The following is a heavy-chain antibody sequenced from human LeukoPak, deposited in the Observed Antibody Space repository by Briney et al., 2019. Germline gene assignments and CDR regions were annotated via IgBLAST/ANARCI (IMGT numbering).Heavy chain of an antibody. CDR3: ARVYYSNSYDYWYFDL. Sequence: SETLSLTCTVSGGSISSSSYYWGWIRQPPGKGLEWIGSIYYSGSTYYNPSLKSRVTISVDTSKNQFSLKVNSVTAADTAVYYCARVYYSNSYDYWYFDLWGRGTLVTVSS. D-gene: IGHD6-13*01. J-gene: IGHJ2*01. CDR1: GGSISSSSYY. V-gene: IGHV4-39*07. CDR2: IYYSGST.